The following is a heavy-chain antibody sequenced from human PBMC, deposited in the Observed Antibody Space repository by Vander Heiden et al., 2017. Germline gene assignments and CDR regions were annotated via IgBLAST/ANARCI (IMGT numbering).Heavy chain of an antibody. Sequence: EVQLVESGGGLVQPGRSLRLSCAASGVTFANFAMHWVRQAPGKGLEWVAGISWNSGTIDFAGSVKGRFTISRDNAKNSLYLQMNSLRVEDTAFYYCAKDSRYQLLSEHFDHWGQGTLVTVSS. V-gene: IGHV3-9*01. CDR1: GVTFANFA. J-gene: IGHJ4*02. D-gene: IGHD2-2*01. CDR2: ISWNSGTI. CDR3: AKDSRYQLLSEHFDH.